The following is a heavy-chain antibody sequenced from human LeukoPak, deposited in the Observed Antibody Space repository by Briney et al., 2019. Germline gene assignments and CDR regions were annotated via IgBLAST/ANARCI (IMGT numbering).Heavy chain of an antibody. CDR2: IYPGDSDT. CDR3: ARQGRGYSCGYYYYYYMDV. D-gene: IGHD5-18*01. CDR1: GYSFTSYW. J-gene: IGHJ6*03. V-gene: IGHV5-51*01. Sequence: EESLKISCKGSGYSFTSYWIGWVRQMPGKGLDWMGTIYPGDSDTRYSPSVQGQVTISADKSISTAYLQWSSLRASDTAMYYCARQGRGYSCGYYYYYYMDVWGKGTTVTVSS.